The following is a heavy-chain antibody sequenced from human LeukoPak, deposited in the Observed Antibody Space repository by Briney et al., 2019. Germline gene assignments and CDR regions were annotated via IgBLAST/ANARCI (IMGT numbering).Heavy chain of an antibody. J-gene: IGHJ4*02. CDR3: ARDSPTDY. CDR2: ISYDGSNK. CDR1: GFTFSSYA. Sequence: GGSLRPSCAASGFTFSSYAMHWVRQAPGKGLEWVAVISYDGSNKYYADSVKGRFTISRDNSKNTLYLQMNSLRAEDTAVYYCARDSPTDYWGQGTLVTVSS. V-gene: IGHV3-30*04.